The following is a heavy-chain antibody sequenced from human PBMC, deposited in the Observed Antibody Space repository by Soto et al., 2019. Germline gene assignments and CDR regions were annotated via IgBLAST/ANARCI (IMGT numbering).Heavy chain of an antibody. D-gene: IGHD2-15*01. CDR2: INAGNGNR. Sequence: ASVKVSCKASGYTFTSYAMHWVRQAPGQRLEWMGWINAGNGNRKYSQKFQGRVTITRDTSASTAYMELSSLRSEDTAVYYCARDQGYCSSDSCYVAGYWGQGTLVTVSS. CDR1: GYTFTSYA. CDR3: ARDQGYCSSDSCYVAGY. J-gene: IGHJ4*02. V-gene: IGHV1-3*01.